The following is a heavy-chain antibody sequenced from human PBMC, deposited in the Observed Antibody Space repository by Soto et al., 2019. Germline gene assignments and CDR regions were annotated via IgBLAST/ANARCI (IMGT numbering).Heavy chain of an antibody. CDR2: ISWNSGMI. D-gene: IGHD2-2*01. Sequence: CLRLSCAPCGFSFGDYSMHWVRQAPGKGLEWVSGISWNSGMIDYADSVKGRFTISRDNAKKSLYLQMNSLRVEDTALYFCTKSTEEGRQLPPGFDLCGQRTLVTVSS. V-gene: IGHV3-9*01. CDR1: GFSFGDYS. J-gene: IGHJ4*02. CDR3: TKSTEEGRQLPPGFDL.